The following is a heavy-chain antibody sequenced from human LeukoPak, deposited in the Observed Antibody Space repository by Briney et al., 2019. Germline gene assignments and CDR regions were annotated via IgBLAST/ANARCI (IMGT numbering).Heavy chain of an antibody. CDR1: GYTFTSYY. D-gene: IGHD3-22*01. Sequence: ASVKVSCKASGYTFTSYYMHWVRQAPGQGLEWMGIINPSGGITTYAQKFQGRVTMTRDMSTSTVYMELSSLRSEDTAVYYCAIYSSGYYFRFDYWGQGTLVTVSS. CDR2: INPSGGIT. J-gene: IGHJ4*02. V-gene: IGHV1-46*01. CDR3: AIYSSGYYFRFDY.